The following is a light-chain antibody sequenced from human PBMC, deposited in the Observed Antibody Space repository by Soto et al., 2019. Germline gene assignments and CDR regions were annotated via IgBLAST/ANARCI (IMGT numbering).Light chain of an antibody. J-gene: IGLJ1*01. CDR3: QAWDSSTAIYV. V-gene: IGLV3-1*01. Sequence: VLTQPPSVSVSPGQTASITCSGDKLGDKYACWYQQKPGQSPVLVIYQDSKRPSGIPERFSGSNSGNTATLTISGTQAMDEADYYCQAWDSSTAIYVFGTGTKLTVL. CDR2: QDS. CDR1: KLGDKY.